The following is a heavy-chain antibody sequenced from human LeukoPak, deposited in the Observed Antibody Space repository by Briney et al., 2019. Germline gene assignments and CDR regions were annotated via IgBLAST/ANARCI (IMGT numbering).Heavy chain of an antibody. J-gene: IGHJ4*02. D-gene: IGHD4-11*01. V-gene: IGHV3-74*01. Sequence: GGFLRLSCAASGFTFSSYGMHWVRQGPGKGLVWVSYIKSDESRTNYADSVKGRFTISRDNAKNTLYLQMNSLGAEDTAVYYCARGRLGYSDCWGQGTLVTVSS. CDR1: GFTFSSYG. CDR2: IKSDESRT. CDR3: ARGRLGYSDC.